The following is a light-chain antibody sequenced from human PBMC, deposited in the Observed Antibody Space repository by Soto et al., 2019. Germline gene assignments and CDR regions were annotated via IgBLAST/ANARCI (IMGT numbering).Light chain of an antibody. V-gene: IGKV3-20*01. CDR3: HQYGSSLWT. Sequence: EIVLTQSPGSLSLSPGERATLSCRASQSVSNDYLAWYQQKPGQAPRLLIYGASSRATGIPDRFSGSGSGTDFTLTISSLQPEDFAVYYCHQYGSSLWTFGHGTKVEIK. J-gene: IGKJ1*01. CDR1: QSVSNDY. CDR2: GAS.